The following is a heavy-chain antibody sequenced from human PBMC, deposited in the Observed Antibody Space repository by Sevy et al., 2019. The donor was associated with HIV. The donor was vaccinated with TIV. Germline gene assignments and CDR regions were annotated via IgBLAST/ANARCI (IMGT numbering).Heavy chain of an antibody. Sequence: GGSRRLSCAASGFTFSSYAMSWVRQAPGKGLEWVSAISGSGGSTYYADSVKGRFTISRDNSKNTLYLQMNSLRAEDTAVYYCAKDRPYDYVWGSYRHRGNWWGQGTLVTVSS. D-gene: IGHD3-16*02. CDR2: ISGSGGST. J-gene: IGHJ4*02. V-gene: IGHV3-23*01. CDR3: AKDRPYDYVWGSYRHRGNW. CDR1: GFTFSSYA.